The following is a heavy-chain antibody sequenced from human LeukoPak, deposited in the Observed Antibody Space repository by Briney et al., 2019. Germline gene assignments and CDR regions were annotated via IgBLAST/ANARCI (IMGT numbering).Heavy chain of an antibody. J-gene: IGHJ3*02. CDR1: GGSVSNYY. D-gene: IGHD6-6*01. CDR2: INHSGST. CDR3: ARGWSSSRAFDI. Sequence: SETLSLTCTVSGGSVSNYYWSWIRQPPGKGLEWIGEINHSGSTNYNPSLKSRVTISVDTSKNQFSLKLSSVTAADTAVYYCARGWSSSRAFDIWGQGTMVTVSS. V-gene: IGHV4-34*01.